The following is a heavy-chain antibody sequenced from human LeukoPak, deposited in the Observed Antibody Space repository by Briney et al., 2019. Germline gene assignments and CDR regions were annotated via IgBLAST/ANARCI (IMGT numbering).Heavy chain of an antibody. CDR3: ATADWESFYFDS. J-gene: IGHJ4*02. D-gene: IGHD1-26*01. Sequence: SETLSLTCTVSGGSVSRGGYYWNWIRQHPGRGLEWIGFTSYSEGTYYNPSLMSRITISVDRSQNQFSLKTRDVTAADTAVYFCATADWESFYFDSWGQGALVAVSS. CDR2: TSYSEGT. CDR1: GGSVSRGGYY. V-gene: IGHV4-31*03.